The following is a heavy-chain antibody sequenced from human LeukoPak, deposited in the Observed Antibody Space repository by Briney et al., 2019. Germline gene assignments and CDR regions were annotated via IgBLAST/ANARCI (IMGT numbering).Heavy chain of an antibody. D-gene: IGHD3-22*01. CDR3: AKVRIPYSSGYYYFDY. CDR1: GFTFSSYG. CDR2: ISYDESNK. J-gene: IGHJ4*02. Sequence: GGSLRLSCAASGFTFSSYGMHWVRQAPGKGLEWVAVISYDESNKYYADSVKGRFTISRDNSKNTLYLQMNSLRAEDTAVYYCAKVRIPYSSGYYYFDYWGQGTLVTVSS. V-gene: IGHV3-30*18.